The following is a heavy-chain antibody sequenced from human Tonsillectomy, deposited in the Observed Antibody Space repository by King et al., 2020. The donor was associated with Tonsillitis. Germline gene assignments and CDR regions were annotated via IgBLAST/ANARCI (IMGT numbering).Heavy chain of an antibody. J-gene: IGHJ6*03. V-gene: IGHV1-69*12. CDR1: GGSFSSYA. Sequence: IQLVQSGAEVKKPGSSVKVSCKASGGSFSSYAISWVRQAPGQGLDWMGGIIPPFGTANYAQKFQGRVTITADESTSTAYMELSSLRSEDTAVYYCARAHSSGYWAYNYYMDVWGKGTTVTVSS. CDR3: ARAHSSGYWAYNYYMDV. CDR2: IIPPFGTA. D-gene: IGHD3-22*01.